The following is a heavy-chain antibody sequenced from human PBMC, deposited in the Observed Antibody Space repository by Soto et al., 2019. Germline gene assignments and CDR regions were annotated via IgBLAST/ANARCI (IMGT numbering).Heavy chain of an antibody. CDR1: GFTVSSYY. V-gene: IGHV3-53*01. CDR3: ARDQPGGGGRYSYGYFDYYYGMDV. D-gene: IGHD5-18*01. J-gene: IGHJ6*02. Sequence: GGSLRLSCAASGFTVSSYYMSWVRQAPGKGLEWVSVIYSGGSTYYADSVKGRFTISRDNSKNTLYLQMNSLRAEDTAVYYCARDQPGGGGRYSYGYFDYYYGMDVWGQGTTVTVSS. CDR2: IYSGGST.